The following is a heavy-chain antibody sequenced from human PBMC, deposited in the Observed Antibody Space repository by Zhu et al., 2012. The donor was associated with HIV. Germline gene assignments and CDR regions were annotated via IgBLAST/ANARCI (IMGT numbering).Heavy chain of an antibody. V-gene: IGHV3-23*01. CDR1: GFTFSSYA. J-gene: IGHJ4*02. Sequence: EVQLLESGGGLVQPGGSLRLSCAASGFTFSSYAMSWVRQAPGKGLEWVSAISGSGGSTYYADSVKGRFTISRDNSKNTLYLQMNSLRAEDTAVYYCAKEGPLLWFGELLSTYFDYWGQGTLVTVSS. CDR2: ISGSGGST. D-gene: IGHD3-10*01. CDR3: AKEGPLLWFGELLSTYFDY.